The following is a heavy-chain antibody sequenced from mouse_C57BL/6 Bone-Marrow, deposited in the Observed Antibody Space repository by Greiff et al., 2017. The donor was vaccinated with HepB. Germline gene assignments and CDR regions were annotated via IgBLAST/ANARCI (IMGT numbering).Heavy chain of an antibody. CDR2: IYPRSGNT. CDR3: ARSAANYYSNYYAMDY. D-gene: IGHD2-5*01. CDR1: GYTFTSYG. V-gene: IGHV1-81*01. Sequence: QVQLQQSGAELARPGASVKLSCKASGYTFTSYGISWVKQRTGQGLEWIGEIYPRSGNTYYNEKFKGKATLTADKSSSTAYMELRSLTSEDSAVYFCARSAANYYSNYYAMDYWGQGTTVTVSS. J-gene: IGHJ4*01.